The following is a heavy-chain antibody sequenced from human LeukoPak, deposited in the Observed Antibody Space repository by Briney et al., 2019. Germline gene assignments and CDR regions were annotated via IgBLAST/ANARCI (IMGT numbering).Heavy chain of an antibody. D-gene: IGHD5-12*01. CDR2: ISSSSSYI. CDR1: GFTFSSYS. V-gene: IGHV3-21*01. Sequence: GGSLRLSCAASGFTFSSYSMNWVRQAPGKGLEWVSSISSSSSYIYYADSVKGRFTISRDNAKNSLYLQMNSLRAEDTAVYYCARGAYSGYGXLGNWFDXWGQGTLVTV. J-gene: IGHJ5*02. CDR3: ARGAYSGYGXLGNWFDX.